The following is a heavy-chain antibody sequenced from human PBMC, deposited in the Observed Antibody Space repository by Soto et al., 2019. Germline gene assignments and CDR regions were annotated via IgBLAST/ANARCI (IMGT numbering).Heavy chain of an antibody. J-gene: IGHJ3*02. CDR2: ISGSGGST. CDR1: GFTFITHA. D-gene: IGHD3-10*01. CDR3: AKTPYGSIIQGDAFDI. Sequence: VGSLRLSCASSGFTFITHAMNLVRQAPGKGLEWVSGISGSGGSTYYADSVKGRFTISRDNSKNTLYLQMNSLRAEDTAVYHCAKTPYGSIIQGDAFDIWGQGTVVTVSS. V-gene: IGHV3-23*01.